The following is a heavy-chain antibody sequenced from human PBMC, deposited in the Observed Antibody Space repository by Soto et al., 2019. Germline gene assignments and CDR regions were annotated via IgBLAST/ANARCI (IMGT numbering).Heavy chain of an antibody. D-gene: IGHD2-15*01. CDR3: ARQDVLGWSNYYRMDV. J-gene: IGHJ6*02. CDR2: IYYSGST. V-gene: IGHV4-30-4*01. Sequence: SETLSLTCAVSGGPISSGGYSWSWIRQPPGKGLEWIGYIYYSGSTYYNPSLESRVTISVDTSKKQFSLKLSSVTAAEKAVYYRARQDVLGWSNYYRMDVWGQGITVTVSS. CDR1: GGPISSGGYS.